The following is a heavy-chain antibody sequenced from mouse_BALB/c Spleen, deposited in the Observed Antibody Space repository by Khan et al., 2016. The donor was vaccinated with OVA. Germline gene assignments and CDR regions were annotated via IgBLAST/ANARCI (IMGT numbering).Heavy chain of an antibody. Sequence: EVELVESGGDLVKPGGSLKLSCAASGLTFSSYSMSWVRQIPDKRLEWVATMSSGGDYTYYPDSVKGRFTISRDNAKNTLYLQMSSLKSEDTAMYYCASHLTGSFAYWGQGTLVTVSA. CDR1: GLTFSSYS. V-gene: IGHV5-6*01. CDR2: MSSGGDYT. J-gene: IGHJ3*01. CDR3: ASHLTGSFAY. D-gene: IGHD4-1*01.